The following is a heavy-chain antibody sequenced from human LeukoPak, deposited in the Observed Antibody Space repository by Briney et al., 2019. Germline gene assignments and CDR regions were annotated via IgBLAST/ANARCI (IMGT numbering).Heavy chain of an antibody. Sequence: PGGSLRLSCAASGFTFSSYAMSWIRQPPGKGLEWTGYIYYSGSTDYNPSLKSRVSMSVHTSKNQLSLRLSSVTAADTAVYYCARDLPGTSFFDYWGQGTLVTVSS. V-gene: IGHV4-59*01. D-gene: IGHD2-2*01. CDR1: GFTFSSYA. J-gene: IGHJ4*02. CDR2: IYYSGST. CDR3: ARDLPGTSFFDY.